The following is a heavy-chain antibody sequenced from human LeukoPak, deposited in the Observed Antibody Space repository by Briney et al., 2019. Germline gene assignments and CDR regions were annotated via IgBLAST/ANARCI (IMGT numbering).Heavy chain of an antibody. Sequence: ASVKVSCKASEYTFSSYYIHWVRQAPGQGLEWMGIINPSGGSTSYAQRFQGRVTMTRDTSTNTVYMEVSRLRSEDTAVYYCARAPVEMATITGYFYYGMDVWGQGTTVTASS. V-gene: IGHV1-46*01. CDR2: INPSGGST. D-gene: IGHD5-24*01. CDR1: EYTFSSYY. J-gene: IGHJ6*02. CDR3: ARAPVEMATITGYFYYGMDV.